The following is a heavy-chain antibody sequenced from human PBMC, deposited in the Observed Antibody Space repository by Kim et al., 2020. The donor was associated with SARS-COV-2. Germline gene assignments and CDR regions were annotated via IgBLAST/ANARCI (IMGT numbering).Heavy chain of an antibody. CDR3: AVYCSSTSCRYFDY. Sequence: PSLKSRVTISVDTSKNQFSLKLSSVTAADTAVYYCAVYCSSTSCRYFDYWGQGTLVTVSS. V-gene: IGHV4-39*01. D-gene: IGHD2-2*01. J-gene: IGHJ4*02.